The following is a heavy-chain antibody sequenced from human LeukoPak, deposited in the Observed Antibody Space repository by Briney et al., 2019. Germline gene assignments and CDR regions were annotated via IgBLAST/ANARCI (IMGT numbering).Heavy chain of an antibody. CDR2: IHYSGST. CDR3: ASLYGSGRRIDY. Sequence: SETLSLTCTVSGGSISSPTYYWAWIRQPPGKGLEWIGTIHYSGSTFYNPSLKSRVTISVDTSKNQLSLKLSSVTAADTAVYYCASLYGSGRRIDYWGQGTLVTVSS. V-gene: IGHV4-39*01. CDR1: GGSISSPTYY. J-gene: IGHJ4*02. D-gene: IGHD3-10*01.